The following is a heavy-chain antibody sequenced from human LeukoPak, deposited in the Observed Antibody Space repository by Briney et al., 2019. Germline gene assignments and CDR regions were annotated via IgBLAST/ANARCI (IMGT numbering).Heavy chain of an antibody. Sequence: GESLKISCRGSGYNFNTFWIGWVRQVPGKGLEWMGIIYPGDSDTRYSPSFQGQVTISADKSISTAYLQWSSLKASDTAMYYCARITYGDFPLDFDYWGQGTLVTVSS. CDR1: GYNFNTFW. J-gene: IGHJ4*02. CDR2: IYPGDSDT. V-gene: IGHV5-51*01. D-gene: IGHD4-17*01. CDR3: ARITYGDFPLDFDY.